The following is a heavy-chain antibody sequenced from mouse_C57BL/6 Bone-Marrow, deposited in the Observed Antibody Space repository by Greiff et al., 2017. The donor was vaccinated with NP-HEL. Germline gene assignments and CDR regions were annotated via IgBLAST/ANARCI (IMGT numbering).Heavy chain of an antibody. V-gene: IGHV3-6*01. CDR3: ARDSSGPNFDY. CDR2: ISYDGSN. CDR1: GYSITSGYY. J-gene: IGHJ2*01. Sequence: EVKLMESGPGLVKPSQSLSLTCSVTGYSITSGYYWNWIRQFPGNKLEWMGYISYDGSNNYNPSLKNRISITRDTSKNQFFLKLNSVTTEDTATYYCARDSSGPNFDYWGQGTTLTVSS. D-gene: IGHD3-2*02.